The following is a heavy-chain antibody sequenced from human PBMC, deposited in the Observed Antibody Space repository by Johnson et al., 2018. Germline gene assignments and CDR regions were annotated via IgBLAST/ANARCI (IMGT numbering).Heavy chain of an antibody. D-gene: IGHD4-23*01. CDR3: ARVRWGHDYGGKVGAFDI. CDR1: GFTFSSYA. Sequence: QVQLVESGGGVVQPGRSLRLSCAASGFTFSSYAMHWVRQAPGKGLEWVAVISYDGSNKYYADSVKGRFTISRDNSKNTLYLQMNSLGAEDTAVYYCARVRWGHDYGGKVGAFDIWGQGTMVTVSS. CDR2: ISYDGSNK. J-gene: IGHJ3*02. V-gene: IGHV3-30-3*01.